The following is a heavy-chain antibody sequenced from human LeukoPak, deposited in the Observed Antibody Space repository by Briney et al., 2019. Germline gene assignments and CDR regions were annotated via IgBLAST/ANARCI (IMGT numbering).Heavy chain of an antibody. CDR2: ISDSGGNT. CDR1: GITLSNYG. CDR3: AKRGVVIRVILVGFHKEAYYFES. D-gene: IGHD3/OR15-3a*01. J-gene: IGHJ4*02. Sequence: GGSLRLSCAVSGITLSNYGMSWVRQPPGKGLEWVAGISDSGGNTKYADSVKGRFTISRDNPKNTLYLQMNSLRAEDTAVYFCAKRGVVIRVILVGFHKEAYYFESWGQGALVTVSS. V-gene: IGHV3-23*01.